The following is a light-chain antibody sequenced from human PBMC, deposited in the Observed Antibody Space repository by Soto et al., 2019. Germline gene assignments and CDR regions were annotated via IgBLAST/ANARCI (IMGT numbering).Light chain of an antibody. CDR2: AAS. V-gene: IGKV1-39*01. CDR3: QQSYSTLYT. Sequence: DIQMTQSPSSLSASVGDRVTITCRASQSISSYLNWYQQKPGKAPKLLIYAASSLQSGVPSRFSGSGSKTDFTLTISRLQPEDFPTYYCQQSYSTLYTFCQGTKLEIK. J-gene: IGKJ2*01. CDR1: QSISSY.